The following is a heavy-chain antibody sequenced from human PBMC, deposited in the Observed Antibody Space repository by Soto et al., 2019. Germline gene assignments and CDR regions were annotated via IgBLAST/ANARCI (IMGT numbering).Heavy chain of an antibody. D-gene: IGHD2-8*01. CDR2: ISYDGSNK. Sequence: QVQLVESGGGVVQPGRSLRLSCAASGFTFSTYGMHWVRQAPGKGLGWVAVISYDGSNKYYADSVKGRFTISRDNSKNTLYLQMSSLRAEDTAVYYCAKGFLYSVIDYWGQGTLVTVSS. CDR1: GFTFSTYG. CDR3: AKGFLYSVIDY. J-gene: IGHJ4*02. V-gene: IGHV3-30*18.